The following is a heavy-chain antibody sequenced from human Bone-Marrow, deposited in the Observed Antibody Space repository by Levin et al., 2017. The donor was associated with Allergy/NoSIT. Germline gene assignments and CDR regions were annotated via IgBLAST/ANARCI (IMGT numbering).Heavy chain of an antibody. CDR2: IGSSSSYI. D-gene: IGHD4/OR15-4a*01. V-gene: IGHV3-21*01. CDR3: ARAFYGATVDY. J-gene: IGHJ4*02. CDR1: GFTFSSYS. Sequence: GESLKISCAVSGFTFSSYSMNWVRQAPGKGLEWVSSIGSSSSYIYYADSVKGRFTISRDDAKNSLYLQMNSPRAEDTAVYYCARAFYGATVDYWGQGTLVTVSS.